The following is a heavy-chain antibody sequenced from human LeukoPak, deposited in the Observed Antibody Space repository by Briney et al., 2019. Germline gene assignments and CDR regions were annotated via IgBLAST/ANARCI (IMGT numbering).Heavy chain of an antibody. CDR3: ARESNSYYSSSWEGYQH. Sequence: GGSLRLSCAASGFTFSSYWMSWVRQAPGKGLEWVANIKQDGSEKYYVDSVKDRFTISRDNAKNSLYLQMNSLRAEDTAVYYCARESNSYYSSSWEGYQHWGQGTLVTVSS. V-gene: IGHV3-7*01. CDR2: IKQDGSEK. CDR1: GFTFSSYW. J-gene: IGHJ1*01. D-gene: IGHD6-13*01.